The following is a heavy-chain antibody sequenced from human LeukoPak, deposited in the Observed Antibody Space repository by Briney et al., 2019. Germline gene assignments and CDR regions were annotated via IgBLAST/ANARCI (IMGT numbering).Heavy chain of an antibody. CDR3: AKGLYDSSGYYFDY. J-gene: IGHJ4*02. Sequence: GGSLRLSCAASRFTFSSYGMHWVRQAPGKGLEWVAFIRFDGSKKYYADSVKGRFTISRDNSKNTLYLQMNSLRAEDTAVYYCAKGLYDSSGYYFDYWGQGTLVSVSS. CDR1: RFTFSSYG. V-gene: IGHV3-30*02. D-gene: IGHD3-22*01. CDR2: IRFDGSKK.